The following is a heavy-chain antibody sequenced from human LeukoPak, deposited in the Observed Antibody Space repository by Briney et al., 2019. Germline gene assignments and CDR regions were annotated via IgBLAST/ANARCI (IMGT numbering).Heavy chain of an antibody. V-gene: IGHV3-74*01. Sequence: GGSLRLSCAASGFTFSRNWMHWVRQVPGKGLVWVSHVDYDGTKINYADSVKGRFTISRDNAKNTLYLQMNSLRAEDTGVYYCVTLVEPDNSDAFDIWGQGAMVTVSA. CDR3: VTLVEPDNSDAFDI. CDR2: VDYDGTKI. D-gene: IGHD3-16*01. CDR1: GFTFSRNW. J-gene: IGHJ3*02.